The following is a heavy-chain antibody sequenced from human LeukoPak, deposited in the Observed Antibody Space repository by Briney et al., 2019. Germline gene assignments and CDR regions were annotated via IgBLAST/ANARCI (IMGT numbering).Heavy chain of an antibody. CDR3: APDSSGAFSNWFDP. CDR1: GFTFSSYA. J-gene: IGHJ5*02. V-gene: IGHV3-23*01. D-gene: IGHD3-22*01. Sequence: PGGSLRLSCAVSGFTFSSYAISWVRQAPGKGLEWVSSISGSGDTTYYADPVKGRFTISRDNSKNTLYLQMNSLRAEDTAVYYCAPDSSGAFSNWFDPWGQGTLVTVSS. CDR2: ISGSGDTT.